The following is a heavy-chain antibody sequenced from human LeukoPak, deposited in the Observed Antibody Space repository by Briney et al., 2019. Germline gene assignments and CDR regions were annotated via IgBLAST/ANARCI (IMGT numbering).Heavy chain of an antibody. Sequence: TASETLSLTCTVSGGSISSSSYYWSWIRQPPGKGLEWIGEINHSGSTTYNPSLKSRVTILVDTSKNQFSLKVSSVTAADTAVYYCARSSEAGTSAGTIDYWGQGTLVTVSS. V-gene: IGHV4-39*07. CDR1: GGSISSSSYY. CDR2: INHSGST. CDR3: ARSSEAGTSAGTIDY. D-gene: IGHD6-19*01. J-gene: IGHJ4*02.